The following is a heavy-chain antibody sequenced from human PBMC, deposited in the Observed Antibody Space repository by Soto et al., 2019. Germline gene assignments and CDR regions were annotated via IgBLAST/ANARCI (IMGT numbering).Heavy chain of an antibody. Sequence: PSETLSLTCTVSGASITDYYCTWIRKQPGKGLEWIGSIFNRGNTFYNPSLKSRVSLSTDTSKNQLSLNLISVTAADTAVYFCARRDTGYTATSYAPGDYWGQGIQVTVSS. D-gene: IGHD1-1*01. J-gene: IGHJ4*02. V-gene: IGHV4-59*04. CDR3: ARRDTGYTATSYAPGDY. CDR1: GASITDYY. CDR2: IFNRGNT.